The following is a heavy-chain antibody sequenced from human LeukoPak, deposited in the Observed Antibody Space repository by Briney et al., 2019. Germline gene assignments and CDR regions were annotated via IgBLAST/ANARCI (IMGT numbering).Heavy chain of an antibody. D-gene: IGHD1-26*01. CDR2: IKQDGSEK. CDR1: GFTFSSYW. V-gene: IGHV3-7*01. CDR3: ARDRATLDY. Sequence: PGGSLRLSCAAFGFTFSSYWMSWVRQAPGKGLEWVANIKQDGSEKYYVDSVKGRFTISRDNAKNSLYLQMNSLRAEDTDVYYCARDRATLDYWGQGTLVTVSS. J-gene: IGHJ4*02.